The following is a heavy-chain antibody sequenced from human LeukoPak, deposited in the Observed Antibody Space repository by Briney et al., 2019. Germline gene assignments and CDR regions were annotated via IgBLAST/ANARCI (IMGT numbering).Heavy chain of an antibody. CDR2: IKSNTDGGTT. CDR3: TTERPRRSWYLGLDY. V-gene: IGHV3-15*01. D-gene: IGHD6-13*01. J-gene: IGHJ4*02. CDR1: GFIFSNYW. Sequence: GGSLRLSYAASGFIFSNYWMSWVRQAPGKGLEWVGRIKSNTDGGTTDYPAPVKGRFSISRDDSRNTLYLQMKSLKSEDTAVYYCTTERPRRSWYLGLDYWGQGTLVTVSS.